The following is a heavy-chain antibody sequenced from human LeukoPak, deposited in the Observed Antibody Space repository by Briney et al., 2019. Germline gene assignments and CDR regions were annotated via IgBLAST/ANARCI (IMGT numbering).Heavy chain of an antibody. D-gene: IGHD3-22*01. CDR2: IYTSGST. V-gene: IGHV4-4*07. J-gene: IGHJ4*02. CDR3: ARDLLTYYYDSSGYFDY. Sequence: SETLSLTCTVSGGSISSYYWSWIRQPAGKGLEWIGRIYTSGSTNYNPSLKSRVTMSVDTSKNQFSLKLSSVTAADTAVYYCARDLLTYYYDSSGYFDYRGQGTLVTVSS. CDR1: GGSISSYY.